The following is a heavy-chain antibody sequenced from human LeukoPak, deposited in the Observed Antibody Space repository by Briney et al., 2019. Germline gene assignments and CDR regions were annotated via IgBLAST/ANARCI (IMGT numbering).Heavy chain of an antibody. J-gene: IGHJ4*02. CDR3: ARDPGSGYEEHFDY. CDR2: ISSSSSTI. CDR1: GFTFSNYS. D-gene: IGHD5-12*01. V-gene: IGHV3-48*01. Sequence: GGSLGLSCAASGFTFSNYSMNWVRQAPGKGLEWVSYISSSSSTIYYADSVKGRFTISRDNAKNSLYLQMNSLRAEDTAVYYCARDPGSGYEEHFDYWGQGTLVTVSS.